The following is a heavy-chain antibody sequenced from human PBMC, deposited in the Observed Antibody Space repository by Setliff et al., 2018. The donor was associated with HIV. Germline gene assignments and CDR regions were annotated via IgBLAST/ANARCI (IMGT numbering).Heavy chain of an antibody. CDR1: RGSFSHYY. CDR2: INQERTT. Sequence: SETLSLTCAVYRGSFSHYYWTCIRQSPGKGLEWIAEINQERTTFYNPSLKSRLIMSLDTSRNEVSLRLNSVTAADTATYFCARVRFSFNNVRCFDLWGPGTRVTVSS. J-gene: IGHJ2*01. CDR3: ARVRFSFNNVRCFDL. D-gene: IGHD1-20*01. V-gene: IGHV4-34*01.